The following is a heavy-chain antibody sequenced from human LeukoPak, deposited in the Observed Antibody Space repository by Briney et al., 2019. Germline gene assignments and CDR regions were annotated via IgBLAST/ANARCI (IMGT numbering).Heavy chain of an antibody. CDR1: GGTFSSYA. V-gene: IGHV1-69*05. D-gene: IGHD5-24*01. J-gene: IGHJ4*02. Sequence: SVKVFCKASGGTFSSYAISWVRQAPGQGLEWMGGIIPIFGTANYAQKFQGRVTIATDESTSTAYMELSSLRSEDTAVYYCARDSADGYNRRYFDYWGQGTLVTVSS. CDR3: ARDSADGYNRRYFDY. CDR2: IIPIFGTA.